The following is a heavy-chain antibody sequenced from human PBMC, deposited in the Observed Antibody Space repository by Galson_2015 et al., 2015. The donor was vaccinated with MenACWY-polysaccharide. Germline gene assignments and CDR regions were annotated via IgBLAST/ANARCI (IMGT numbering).Heavy chain of an antibody. CDR3: ARDLSGFGAFGI. Sequence: SLRLSCAVPGFTFSTTSYAMHWVRQAPGKGLEWVTIISDDGGVKYYADSVKGRFTISRDNSKNTLYLQMNSLRPEDTALYYCARDLSGFGAFGIWGQGTMVTVSS. V-gene: IGHV3-30-3*01. CDR1: GFTFSTTSYA. J-gene: IGHJ3*02. D-gene: IGHD3-22*01. CDR2: ISDDGGVK.